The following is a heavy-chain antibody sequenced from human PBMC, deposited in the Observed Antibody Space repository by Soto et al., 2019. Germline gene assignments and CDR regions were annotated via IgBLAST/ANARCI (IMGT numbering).Heavy chain of an antibody. CDR3: AKALRVADEGGYRNDYEVATYYFDY. Sequence: VASVKVSCKASGYTFTSYYMHWVLQAPGQGLEWMGIIDPSGGSTSYAQKFQGRVTMTRDTSTSTVYMELSSLRSEDTAVYYCAKALRVADEGGYRNDYEVATYYFDYWGQGTLVTVSS. CDR1: GYTFTSYY. D-gene: IGHD5-18*01. V-gene: IGHV1-46*01. CDR2: IDPSGGST. J-gene: IGHJ4*02.